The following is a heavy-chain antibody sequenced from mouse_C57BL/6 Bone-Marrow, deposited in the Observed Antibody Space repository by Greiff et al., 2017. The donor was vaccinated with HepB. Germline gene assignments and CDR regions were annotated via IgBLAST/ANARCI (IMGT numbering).Heavy chain of an antibody. CDR1: GLSSTSYG. Sequence: QLQLKQPGPGLVQPSQSLSITSTVPGLSSTSYGVHWVRQSPGKGLVWLGVIWSGGSTDYIAAFISRLSISKDNSKSQVFFKMNSLQADDTVIYYCARNHPDGYIYYYAMDYWGQGTSVTVSS. D-gene: IGHD2-3*01. V-gene: IGHV2-2*01. J-gene: IGHJ4*01. CDR3: ARNHPDGYIYYYAMDY. CDR2: IWSGGST.